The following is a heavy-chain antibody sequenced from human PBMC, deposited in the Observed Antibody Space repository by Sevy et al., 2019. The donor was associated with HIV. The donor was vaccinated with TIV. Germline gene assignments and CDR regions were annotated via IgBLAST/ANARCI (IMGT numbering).Heavy chain of an antibody. CDR2: IYYSGST. CDR1: GGSISSYY. J-gene: IGHJ4*02. D-gene: IGHD2-21*01. Sequence: SETLSLTCTVSGGSISSYYWSWIRQPPGKGLEWIGYIYYSGSTNYNPSLKSRVTISVDTSKNQFSLKLSSVTAADTAVYYCARSHLAFCGGDCFSPYYFDSWGQGTLVTVSS. V-gene: IGHV4-59*01. CDR3: ARSHLAFCGGDCFSPYYFDS.